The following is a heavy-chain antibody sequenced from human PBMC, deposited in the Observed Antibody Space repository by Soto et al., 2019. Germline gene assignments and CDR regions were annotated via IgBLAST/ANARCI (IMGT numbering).Heavy chain of an antibody. Sequence: SETLSLNCTVSGGSISSYYWSRIRRPPGKGLEWIGYIYYSGSTNYNPSLKSRVTISVDTSKNQFSLKLSSVTAADTAVYYCARHHCSSTSCYFRWFDPWGQGTLVTVSS. CDR1: GGSISSYY. CDR3: ARHHCSSTSCYFRWFDP. CDR2: IYYSGST. V-gene: IGHV4-59*08. D-gene: IGHD2-2*01. J-gene: IGHJ5*02.